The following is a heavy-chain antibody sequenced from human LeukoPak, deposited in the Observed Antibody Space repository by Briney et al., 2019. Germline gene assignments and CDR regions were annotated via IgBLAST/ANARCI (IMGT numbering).Heavy chain of an antibody. CDR3: VANGYYSLDV. J-gene: IGHJ6*03. Sequence: PSETLSLTCTVSGYSLSSGYYWGWIRQPPGKGLEWIGSIYHSGGTNYNPSLKSRITISVDKSQNQFSLKVNSLTAADTAVYYCVANGYYSLDVWGKGITVTVSS. D-gene: IGHD2-8*01. CDR1: GYSLSSGYY. V-gene: IGHV4-38-2*02. CDR2: IYHSGGT.